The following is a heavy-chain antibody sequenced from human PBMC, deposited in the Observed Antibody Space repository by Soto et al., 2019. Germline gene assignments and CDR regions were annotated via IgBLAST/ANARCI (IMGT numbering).Heavy chain of an antibody. CDR1: GFSVSTYY. CDR3: ARDLGYAFDY. D-gene: IGHD5-12*01. J-gene: IGHJ4*02. CDR2: TYGGGTT. V-gene: IGHV3-66*01. Sequence: EVQLVESGGGLVQPGGSLSLSCAASGFSVSTYYMNWVRQAPGKGLEWVSITYGGGTTYYADSVEGRFTISKDNSKNMLFPQMNSLEAADTAVYYCARDLGYAFDYWGQGTLVTVSS.